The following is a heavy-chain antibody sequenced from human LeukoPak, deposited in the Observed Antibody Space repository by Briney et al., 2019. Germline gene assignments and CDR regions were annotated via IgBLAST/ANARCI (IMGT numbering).Heavy chain of an antibody. CDR3: ASEAGYGRPGGGY. CDR2: ISYDGSNK. Sequence: GGSLRLSCAASGFTFSSYAMHWVRQAPGKGLEWVAVISYDGSNKYYADSVKGRFTISRDNSKNTLYLQMNSLRDEDTAVYYCASEAGYGRPGGGYWGQGTLVTVSS. J-gene: IGHJ4*01. CDR1: GFTFSSYA. D-gene: IGHD5-18*01. V-gene: IGHV3-30-3*01.